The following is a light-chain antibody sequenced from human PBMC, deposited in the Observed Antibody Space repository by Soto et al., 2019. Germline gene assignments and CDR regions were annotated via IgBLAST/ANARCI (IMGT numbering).Light chain of an antibody. CDR1: RSVGSNY. V-gene: IGKV3-20*01. J-gene: IGKJ4*01. CDR3: QQYADSPLLS. Sequence: VVLTQSPGTLSLSPGERATLSCRASRSVGSNYLAWYQQKPGQAPRLLISGTSRRATGIPDRFSGSGSGTDFTLTISRLEPEDCAVYYCQQYADSPLLSFGGGTRLEI. CDR2: GTS.